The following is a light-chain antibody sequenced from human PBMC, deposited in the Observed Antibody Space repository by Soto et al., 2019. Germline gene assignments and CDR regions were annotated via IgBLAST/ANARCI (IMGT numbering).Light chain of an antibody. CDR3: QSYDARLSLWV. V-gene: IGLV1-40*01. Sequence: QSVLTQPPSASGAPGQRVTISCTGSNSNIGAGYDVHWYQQLPETAPKLLIYGNINRPSGVPDRFSASKSGTSASLAITGLQAEDEADYYCQSYDARLSLWVFGGGTKLTVL. CDR2: GNI. CDR1: NSNIGAGYD. J-gene: IGLJ3*02.